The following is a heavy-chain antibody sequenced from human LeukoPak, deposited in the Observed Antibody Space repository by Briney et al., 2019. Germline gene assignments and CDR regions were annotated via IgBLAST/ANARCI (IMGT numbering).Heavy chain of an antibody. CDR2: IYSGGST. CDR1: GFTVSSNY. CDR3: ARSYYYDSSGPPGI. J-gene: IGHJ3*02. Sequence: GGSLRLSCAASGFTVSSNYMSWVRQAPGKGLEWVSVIYSGGSTYYADSVKGRFTISRDNSKNTLYLQMNSLRAEDTAVYYCARSYYYDSSGPPGIWGQGTMVTVSS. D-gene: IGHD3-22*01. V-gene: IGHV3-53*01.